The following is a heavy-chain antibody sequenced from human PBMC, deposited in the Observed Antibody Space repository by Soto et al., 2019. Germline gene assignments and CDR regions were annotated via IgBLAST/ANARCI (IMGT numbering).Heavy chain of an antibody. CDR3: ARAVPSTRTLDY. CDR1: GGSISSGGYS. D-gene: IGHD1-1*01. J-gene: IGHJ4*02. V-gene: IGHV4-30-2*01. Sequence: PSETRSLTCAVSGGSISSGGYSWSWIRQPPGKGLEWIGYIYHSGSTYYNPSLKSRVTISVDRSKNQFSLKLSSVTAADTAVYYCARAVPSTRTLDYWGQGTLVTVSS. CDR2: IYHSGST.